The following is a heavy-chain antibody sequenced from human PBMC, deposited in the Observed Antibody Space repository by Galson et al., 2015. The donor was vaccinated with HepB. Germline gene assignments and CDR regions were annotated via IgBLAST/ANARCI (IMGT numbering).Heavy chain of an antibody. D-gene: IGHD5-18*01. J-gene: IGHJ4*02. V-gene: IGHV7-4-1*02. CDR2: INTNTGNP. CDR1: GYTFTSYA. CDR3: ARERKSGYSYGTEFDY. Sequence: SVKVSCKASGYTFTSYAMNWVRQAPGQGLEWVGWINTNTGNPTYAQGFTGRFVFSLDNSVSTAYLQISSLKAEDTAVYYCARERKSGYSYGTEFDYWGQGTLVTVSS.